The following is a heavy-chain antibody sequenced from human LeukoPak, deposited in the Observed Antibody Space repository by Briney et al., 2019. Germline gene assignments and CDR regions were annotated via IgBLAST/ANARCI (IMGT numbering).Heavy chain of an antibody. CDR2: ISGNYGNT. D-gene: IGHD6-13*01. J-gene: IGHJ4*02. V-gene: IGHV1-18*01. CDR1: GYSFTSYG. CDR3: ARGLKSRAAGTIDY. Sequence: GESLKISCKGSGYSFTSYGISWVRQAPGQGLEWMGWISGNYGNTNYAQNFQGRVTMTTETSTSTAYMELRSLRSDDTAVYYCARGLKSRAAGTIDYWGQGTLVTVSS.